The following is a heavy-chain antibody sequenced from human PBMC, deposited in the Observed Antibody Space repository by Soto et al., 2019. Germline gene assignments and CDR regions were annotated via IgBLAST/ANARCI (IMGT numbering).Heavy chain of an antibody. V-gene: IGHV4-34*01. Sequence: SETLSLTCDVHGDSLSGYAWSWIRQPPGKGLEWIGEITFRGVTNYHPSLKSRLSMSLDTSKNRISLDVSSVTAADTALYFCARKLEASIRHVEWFSYKWFDPWGPGTLVTVSS. D-gene: IGHD3-9*01. CDR2: ITFRGVT. J-gene: IGHJ5*02. CDR3: ARKLEASIRHVEWFSYKWFDP. CDR1: GDSLSGYA.